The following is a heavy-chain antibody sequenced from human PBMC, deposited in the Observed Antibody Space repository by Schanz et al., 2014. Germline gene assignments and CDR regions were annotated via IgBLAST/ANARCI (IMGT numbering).Heavy chain of an antibody. J-gene: IGHJ4*02. V-gene: IGHV1-18*01. CDR2: IGGSDGNT. CDR3: ARDRDQWDGNYLDY. D-gene: IGHD1-26*01. CDR1: GYTFTRSG. Sequence: QVQLVQSGGEVKTPGASVKVSCKASGYTFTRSGISWVRQAPGQGLEWMGWIGGSDGNTNFGQKVQGRVTMTTDTSTSTVYMELRSLTSDDSAVYYCARDRDQWDGNYLDYWGQGTLVTVSS.